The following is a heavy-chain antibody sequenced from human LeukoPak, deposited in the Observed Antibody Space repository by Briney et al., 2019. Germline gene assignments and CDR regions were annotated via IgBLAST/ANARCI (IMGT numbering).Heavy chain of an antibody. CDR1: GFTSSSYW. Sequence: GGSLRLSCAASGFTSSSYWMSWVRQAPGKGLEWVANIKRDGSEKYYVDSVKGRFTISRDNAKNSLYLQMNSLRAEDTAVYYCARDRRSSGWYEFDYWGQGTLVTVSS. CDR3: ARDRRSSGWYEFDY. D-gene: IGHD6-19*01. V-gene: IGHV3-7*01. CDR2: IKRDGSEK. J-gene: IGHJ4*02.